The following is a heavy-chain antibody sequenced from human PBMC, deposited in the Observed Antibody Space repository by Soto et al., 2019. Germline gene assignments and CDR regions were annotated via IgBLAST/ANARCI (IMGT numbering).Heavy chain of an antibody. V-gene: IGHV1-8*01. CDR2: MNPNSGNT. CDR1: GYTFTSYD. D-gene: IGHD6-13*01. CDR3: ARVYSSSWYDYYYYYGMDV. Sequence: ASVKVSCTASGYTFTSYDISWVRKATGQGLVWMGWMNPNSGNTGYAQRVQGRVTMTRNTSISTAYMELSSLRSEDTAVYYCARVYSSSWYDYYYYYGMDVWGQGTTVTVSS. J-gene: IGHJ6*02.